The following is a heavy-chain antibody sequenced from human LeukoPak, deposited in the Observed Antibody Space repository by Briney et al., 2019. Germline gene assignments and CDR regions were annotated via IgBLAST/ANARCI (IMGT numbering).Heavy chain of an antibody. CDR2: INPSGGST. Sequence: ASVKVSCKASGYTFTSYYMHWVRQAPGQGLEWMGIINPSGGSTSYAQKFQGRVTMTRDTSTSTVYMELSSLRSDDTAVYYCARAPTLTSGLSWFDPWGQGTLVTVSS. J-gene: IGHJ5*02. V-gene: IGHV1-46*01. CDR1: GYTFTSYY. CDR3: ARAPTLTSGLSWFDP. D-gene: IGHD3-10*01.